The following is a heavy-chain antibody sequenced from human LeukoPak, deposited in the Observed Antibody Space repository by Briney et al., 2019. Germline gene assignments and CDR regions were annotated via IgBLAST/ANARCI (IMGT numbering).Heavy chain of an antibody. CDR3: AKEAKYYYDRSGYSYMDV. D-gene: IGHD3-22*01. V-gene: IGHV3-23*01. CDR2: ISGSGGST. Sequence: PGGSLRLSCAASGFTFRSYAMSWVRQAPGKGVEWVSGISGSGGSTYYADSVKGRFTISRDNSKNTLYLQMNSLRAEDTAVYYCAKEAKYYYDRSGYSYMDVWGKGTTVTVSS. CDR1: GFTFRSYA. J-gene: IGHJ6*03.